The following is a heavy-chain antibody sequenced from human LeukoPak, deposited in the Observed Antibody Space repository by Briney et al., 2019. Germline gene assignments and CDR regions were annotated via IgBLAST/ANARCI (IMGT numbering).Heavy chain of an antibody. CDR2: IIPIFATA. Sequence: SVKVSCKASGGTFISYAISWVRQAPGQGLEWRGGIIPIFATANYAQNFQGRVTITADESTSTAYMELSSLRSEDTAVYYCATKHGRGYSYGYEKYNWFDPWGQGTLVTVSS. CDR3: ATKHGRGYSYGYEKYNWFDP. V-gene: IGHV1-69*13. J-gene: IGHJ5*02. D-gene: IGHD5-18*01. CDR1: GGTFISYA.